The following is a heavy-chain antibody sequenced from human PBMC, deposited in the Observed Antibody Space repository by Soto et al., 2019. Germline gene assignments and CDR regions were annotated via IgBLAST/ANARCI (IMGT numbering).Heavy chain of an antibody. CDR1: GGTFSTYS. J-gene: IGHJ4*02. V-gene: IGHV1-69*06. Sequence: QVQLVQSGAEVKKPGSSVKVSCKTSGGTFSTYSIVWVRQAPGEGLEWMGGIIPIFGTANYAQKFQDRVTITADKSTNTAFMELSSLKSEDTALYYCARGDEMTAVTIFEYWGQGTLVTVSS. D-gene: IGHD4-17*01. CDR3: ARGDEMTAVTIFEY. CDR2: IIPIFGTA.